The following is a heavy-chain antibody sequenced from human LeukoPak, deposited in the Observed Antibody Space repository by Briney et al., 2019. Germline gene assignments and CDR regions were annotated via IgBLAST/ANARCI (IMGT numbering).Heavy chain of an antibody. J-gene: IGHJ3*02. D-gene: IGHD3-22*01. Sequence: SGTLSLTCAVSGGSISSSNWWSWVRQPPGKGLEWIEEIYHSGSTNYNPSLKSRVTISVDTSKNQFSLKLSSVTAADTAVYYCARGPYSYDSSGAFDIWGQGTMVTVSS. V-gene: IGHV4-4*02. CDR3: ARGPYSYDSSGAFDI. CDR1: GGSISSSNW. CDR2: IYHSGST.